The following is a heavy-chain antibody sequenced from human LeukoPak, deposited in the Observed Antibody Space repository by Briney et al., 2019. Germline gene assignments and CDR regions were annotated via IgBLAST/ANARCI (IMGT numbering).Heavy chain of an antibody. CDR3: ARVQGSSGPGIFEY. J-gene: IGHJ4*02. D-gene: IGHD6-19*01. Sequence: GGSLRLSCAASGFTFSSYAMSWVSQAPGKGLEWEANIKQDGSENFYVDSVKGRFTISRDNAKKSLYLQMNSLRVEDTAVYYCARVQGSSGPGIFEYWGQGTLVTVSS. CDR1: GFTFSSYA. V-gene: IGHV3-7*01. CDR2: IKQDGSEN.